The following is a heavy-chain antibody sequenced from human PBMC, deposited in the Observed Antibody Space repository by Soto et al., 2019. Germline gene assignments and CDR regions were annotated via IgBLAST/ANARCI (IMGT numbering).Heavy chain of an antibody. D-gene: IGHD3-22*01. V-gene: IGHV3-30*14. CDR3: ASPPPHYDSSGSFDY. CDR2: ISYDGSNK. J-gene: IGHJ4*02. Sequence: GGSLRLSCAASGFTFSSYAMHWVRQAPGKGLEWVAVISYDGSNKYYADSVKGRFTISRDNSKNTLYLQMNSLRAEDTAVYYCASPPPHYDSSGSFDYWGQGTLVTVSS. CDR1: GFTFSSYA.